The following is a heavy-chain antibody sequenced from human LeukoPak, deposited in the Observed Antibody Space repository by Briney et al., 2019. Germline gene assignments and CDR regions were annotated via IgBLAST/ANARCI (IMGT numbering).Heavy chain of an antibody. V-gene: IGHV4-39*01. Sequence: SETLSLTCTVSGGSISTSSYYWGWIRQPPGKGLEWIANIYYSGNTYYNPSLKSRVAISIDTSKNQFSLKLSSVTAADTAVYYCARRGENWGIAFDIWGQGTMVTVSS. J-gene: IGHJ3*02. CDR2: IYYSGNT. CDR3: ARRGENWGIAFDI. D-gene: IGHD3-16*01. CDR1: GGSISTSSYY.